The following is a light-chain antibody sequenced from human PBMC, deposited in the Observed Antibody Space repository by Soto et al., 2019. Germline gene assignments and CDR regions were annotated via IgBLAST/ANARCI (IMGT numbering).Light chain of an antibody. J-gene: IGKJ1*01. V-gene: IGKV1-27*01. CDR3: QKYDSAPRT. CDR2: GAS. Sequence: DLQMTQSPSSLSASIGDRVTITCRASQGISNYLAWYQQKPGKVPKVLIYGASTLESGVPSRFRGSGYGTDFTLTISSLQPEDVATYYCQKYDSAPRTFGQGTKVEI. CDR1: QGISNY.